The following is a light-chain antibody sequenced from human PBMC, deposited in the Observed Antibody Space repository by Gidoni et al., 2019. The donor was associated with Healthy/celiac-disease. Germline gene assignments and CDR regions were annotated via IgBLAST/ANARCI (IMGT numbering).Light chain of an antibody. Sequence: DIVMTLSPDSMAVSLGERATINCKSSLSFLYSSNNKNYLAWYQQKPGQPPKLLIYWASTRESGVPDRFSGSGSGTDFTLTISSLQADDGAVYYCQQYYSTPLTFGGGTKVEIK. V-gene: IGKV4-1*01. CDR1: LSFLYSSNNKNY. J-gene: IGKJ4*01. CDR3: QQYYSTPLT. CDR2: WAS.